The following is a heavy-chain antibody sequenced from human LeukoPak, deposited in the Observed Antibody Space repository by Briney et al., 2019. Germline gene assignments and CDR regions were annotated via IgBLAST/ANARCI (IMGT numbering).Heavy chain of an antibody. D-gene: IGHD4-17*01. CDR3: ARGPTDYGDYTVYYFDY. J-gene: IGHJ4*02. CDR1: GGTFSSYA. V-gene: IGHV1-69*13. Sequence: GASVKVSCTASGGTFSSYAISWVRQAPGQGLEWMGGIIPIFGTANYAQKFQGRVTITADESTSTAYMELSSLRSEDTAVYYCARGPTDYGDYTVYYFDYWGQGTLVTVSS. CDR2: IIPIFGTA.